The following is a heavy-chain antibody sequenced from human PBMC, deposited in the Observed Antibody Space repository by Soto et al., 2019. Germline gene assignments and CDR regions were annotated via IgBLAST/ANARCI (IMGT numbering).Heavy chain of an antibody. CDR1: VGSVSIGSYY. CDR2: IYYSGST. J-gene: IGHJ5*02. V-gene: IGHV4-61*01. Sequence: XVTLSLTCTVSVGSVSIGSYYGSWIRQPPGKGLEWIGYIYYSGSTNYNPSLKRRVTISVDTSKNQFSLKLSSVTAADTAVYYCARSLYSSGWYWYNWFDPWSQGTQVTVPS. CDR3: ARSLYSSGWYWYNWFDP. D-gene: IGHD6-19*01.